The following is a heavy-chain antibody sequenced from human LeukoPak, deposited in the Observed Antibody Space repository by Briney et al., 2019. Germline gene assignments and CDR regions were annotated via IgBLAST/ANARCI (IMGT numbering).Heavy chain of an antibody. CDR2: INHSGST. V-gene: IGHV4-34*01. CDR3: ARGAGFGELLFDFDY. D-gene: IGHD3-10*01. J-gene: IGHJ4*02. Sequence: SETLSLTCAVYGGSFSGYYWSWIRQPPGKGLEWIGEINHSGSTNYNPSLKSRVTISVDTSKNQFSLKLGSVTAADTAVYYCARGAGFGELLFDFDYWGQGTLVTVSS. CDR1: GGSFSGYY.